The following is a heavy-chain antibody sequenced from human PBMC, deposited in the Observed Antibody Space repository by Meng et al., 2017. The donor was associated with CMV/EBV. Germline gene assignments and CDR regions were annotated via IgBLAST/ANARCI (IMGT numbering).Heavy chain of an antibody. CDR2: ISSSSYI. CDR1: GFTFSSYS. Sequence: GESLKISCAASGFTFSSYSMSWVRQAPGKGLEWVSSISSSSYIYYADSVKGRFTISRDNAKNSLYLQMNSLRAEDTAVYYCARESGYCFDYWGQGTLVTVSS. V-gene: IGHV3-21*01. D-gene: IGHD3-3*01. J-gene: IGHJ4*02. CDR3: ARESGYCFDY.